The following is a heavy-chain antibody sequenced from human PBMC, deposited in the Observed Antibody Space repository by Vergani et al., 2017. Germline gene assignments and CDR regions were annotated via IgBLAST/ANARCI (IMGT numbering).Heavy chain of an antibody. J-gene: IGHJ3*02. Sequence: QVQLQESGPGLVKPSQTLSLTCTVSGGSISSGDYYWSWIRQPPGKGLEWIGYIYYSGSTYYNPSLKSRVTISVDTSKNQFSLKLSSVTAADTAVYYCAGGHSCSSTSCYVFGAFASWGQGTMVTVSS. V-gene: IGHV4-30-4*08. D-gene: IGHD2-2*01. CDR3: AGGHSCSSTSCYVFGAFAS. CDR1: GGSISSGDYY. CDR2: IYYSGST.